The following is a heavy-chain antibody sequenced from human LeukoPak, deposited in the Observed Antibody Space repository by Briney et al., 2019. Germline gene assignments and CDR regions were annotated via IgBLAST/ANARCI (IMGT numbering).Heavy chain of an antibody. CDR1: GFTFSSYA. CDR3: ATGGGGWYPGDY. J-gene: IGHJ4*02. D-gene: IGHD6-19*01. CDR2: IWNDGSNK. Sequence: GGSLRLSCAASGFTFSSYAMHWVRQAPGKGLEWVAVIWNDGSNKYYADSMKGRFTISRDNSKNTLYLQINSLRAEDTAVYYCATGGGGWYPGDYWGQGTLVTVSS. V-gene: IGHV3-33*01.